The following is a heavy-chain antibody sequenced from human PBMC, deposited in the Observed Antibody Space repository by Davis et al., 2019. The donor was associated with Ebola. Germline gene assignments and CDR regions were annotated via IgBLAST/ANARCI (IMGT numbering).Heavy chain of an antibody. D-gene: IGHD3-3*01. CDR3: ARVRSEYYDFWSGYDSFDP. J-gene: IGHJ5*02. CDR1: RSTFTNYY. Sequence: AASVKVSCKASRSTFTNYYIHWVRQAPGQGLEWMGLINPSDDTIDYAQKIRGRVTVTRDTSTNTVYMELSSLRSEDTAVYYCARVRSEYYDFWSGYDSFDPWGQGTLVTVSS. V-gene: IGHV1-46*01. CDR2: INPSDDTI.